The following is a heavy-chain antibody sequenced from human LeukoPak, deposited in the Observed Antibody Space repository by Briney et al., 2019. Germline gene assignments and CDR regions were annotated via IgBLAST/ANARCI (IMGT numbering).Heavy chain of an antibody. V-gene: IGHV3-21*01. D-gene: IGHD1-26*01. CDR1: GFTLSSYS. J-gene: IGHJ3*02. CDR2: ISSSAYI. Sequence: NPGGSLRLSCAASGFTLSSYSMNWVRQAPGKGLEWVSSISSSAYIHYADSVKGRFTISRDNAKNSLYLQMNSLRAEDTAVYYCARDEVGATTDPFDIWGLATMVTVSS. CDR3: ARDEVGATTDPFDI.